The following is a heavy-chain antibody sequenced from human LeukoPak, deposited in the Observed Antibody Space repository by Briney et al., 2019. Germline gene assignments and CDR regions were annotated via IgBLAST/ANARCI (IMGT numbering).Heavy chain of an antibody. CDR3: ASDAPRGYRSYYYYYMDV. Sequence: ASVKVSCKASGGTFSSYAISWVRQAPGQGLEWMGGIIPIFGTANYAQKFQGRVTITTDESTSTAYMELSSLRSEDTAVYYCASDAPRGYRSYYYYYMDVWGRGTTVTVSS. D-gene: IGHD5-18*01. V-gene: IGHV1-69*05. J-gene: IGHJ6*03. CDR1: GGTFSSYA. CDR2: IIPIFGTA.